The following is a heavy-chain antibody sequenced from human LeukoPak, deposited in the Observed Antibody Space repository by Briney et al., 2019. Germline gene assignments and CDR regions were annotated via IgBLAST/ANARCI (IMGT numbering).Heavy chain of an antibody. CDR1: GGSISSSSYY. J-gene: IGHJ4*02. CDR2: VYYTGAS. V-gene: IGHV4-39*07. Sequence: SETLSLTCTVSGGSISSSSYYWGWIRQPPGKGLEWIGSVYYTGASYYNPSLKSRVTISIDTSKNHFSLNLTSVTVADTAVYYCARGAPPQNWGQGALVTVSS. CDR3: ARGAPPQN.